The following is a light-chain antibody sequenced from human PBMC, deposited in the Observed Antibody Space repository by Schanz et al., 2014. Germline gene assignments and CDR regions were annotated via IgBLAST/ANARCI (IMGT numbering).Light chain of an antibody. CDR2: DVR. J-gene: IGLJ3*02. V-gene: IGLV2-11*01. Sequence: QSALTQPPSASGSPGQSVTISCTGTSSDVGGYNYVSWYQQHPGKAPKLMIYDVRYRPSGVSNRFSGSKSGNTASLTISGLQAEDEADYYCCSYAGSYTPWVFGGGTKLTVL. CDR1: SSDVGGYNY. CDR3: CSYAGSYTPWV.